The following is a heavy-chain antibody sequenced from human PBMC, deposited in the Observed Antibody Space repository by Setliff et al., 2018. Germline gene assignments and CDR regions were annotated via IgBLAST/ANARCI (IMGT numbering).Heavy chain of an antibody. CDR1: GFSFTDYY. Sequence: PGGSLRLSCAASGFSFTDYYMTWVRQTPGKGLEWVSVISSDGSSIYYADSVKGRFTISRDNSKNTLYLQMNSLRAEDTAIYYCARCSSWHGHYPHFNYWGQGTLVTVSS. D-gene: IGHD6-13*01. J-gene: IGHJ4*02. CDR2: ISSDGSSI. V-gene: IGHV3-23*03. CDR3: ARCSSWHGHYPHFNY.